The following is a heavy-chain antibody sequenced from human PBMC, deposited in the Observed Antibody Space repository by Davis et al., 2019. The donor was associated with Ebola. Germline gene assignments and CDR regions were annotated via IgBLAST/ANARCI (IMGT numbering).Heavy chain of an antibody. V-gene: IGHV1-18*04. J-gene: IGHJ4*02. CDR1: GYSFPNHD. CDR3: AKRRDNGGNYFDH. Sequence: ASVKVSCKASGYSFPNHDISWVRQAPGQGLEWMGWISPFSGNTLYAQNLQDRVTMTRDTSTTTVYTELRSLRPDDTAVYYCAKRRDNGGNYFDHWGQGTLVTVAS. D-gene: IGHD2-8*01. CDR2: ISPFSGNT.